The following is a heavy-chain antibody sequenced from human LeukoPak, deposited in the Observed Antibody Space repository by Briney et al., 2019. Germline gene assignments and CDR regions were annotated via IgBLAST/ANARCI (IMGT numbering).Heavy chain of an antibody. V-gene: IGHV3-21*01. J-gene: IGHJ4*02. CDR1: GFTFSFYS. D-gene: IGHD3-22*01. Sequence: KPGGSLRLSCAASGFTFSFYSMNWVRQAREKGLEWVSSISSSGSNIYYADSVKGRFTISRDNAKNSLYLQMNSLRAEDTAVYYCARDYDSSGFYDYWGQGTLVTVSS. CDR2: ISSSGSNI. CDR3: ARDYDSSGFYDY.